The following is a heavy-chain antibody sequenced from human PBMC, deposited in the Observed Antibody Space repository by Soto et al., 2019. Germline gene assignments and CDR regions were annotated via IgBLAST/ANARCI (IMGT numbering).Heavy chain of an antibody. V-gene: IGHV1-69*13. J-gene: IGHJ5*02. Sequence: ASVKVSCKTSGGTFSSYAISWVRQAPGQGLEWMGGIIPIFGTANYAQKFQGRVAITADESTSTAYMELSSLRSEDTAVYYCARAPKFDYDILTGYYRYNWFDPWGQGTLVTVSS. CDR3: ARAPKFDYDILTGYYRYNWFDP. CDR1: GGTFSSYA. CDR2: IIPIFGTA. D-gene: IGHD3-9*01.